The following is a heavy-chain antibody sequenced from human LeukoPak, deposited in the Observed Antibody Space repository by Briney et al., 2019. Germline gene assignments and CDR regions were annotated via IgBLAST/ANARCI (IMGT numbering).Heavy chain of an antibody. CDR2: ISSSRSYI. V-gene: IGHV3-21*01. D-gene: IGHD3-9*01. CDR1: GFTFSSYS. CDR3: ARVIGGYDILTGYYKSWAFDI. J-gene: IGHJ3*02. Sequence: GGSLRLSCAASGFTFSSYSMNWVRQAPGKGLEWVSSISSSRSYIYYADSVKGRFTISRDNAKNSLYLQMNSLRAEDTAVYYCARVIGGYDILTGYYKSWAFDIWGQGTMVTVSS.